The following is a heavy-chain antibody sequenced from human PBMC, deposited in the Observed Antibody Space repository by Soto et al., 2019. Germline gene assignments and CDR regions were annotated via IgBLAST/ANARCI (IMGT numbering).Heavy chain of an antibody. J-gene: IGHJ4*02. Sequence: SVKVSCKASGGTFSSYAISWVRQAPGQGLEWMGGIIPIFGTANYAQKFQGRVMITADESTSTAYMELSSLRSEDTAVYYCARVASYYGSGSYGGTDYWGQGTLVTVSS. CDR2: IIPIFGTA. D-gene: IGHD3-10*01. V-gene: IGHV1-69*13. CDR3: ARVASYYGSGSYGGTDY. CDR1: GGTFSSYA.